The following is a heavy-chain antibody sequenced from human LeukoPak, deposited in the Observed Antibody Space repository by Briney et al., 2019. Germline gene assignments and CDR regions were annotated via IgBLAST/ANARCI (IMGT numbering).Heavy chain of an antibody. CDR2: IYSGGST. V-gene: IGHV3-66*01. Sequence: GGSLRLSCAASGFTVSSNYMSWVRQAPGKGLEWVSVIYSGGSTYYADSVKGRFTISRDNAKNSLYLQMNSLRAEDTAVYYCARDESMVRGVKYYYYYMDVWGKGTTVTISS. CDR1: GFTVSSNY. D-gene: IGHD3-10*01. J-gene: IGHJ6*03. CDR3: ARDESMVRGVKYYYYYMDV.